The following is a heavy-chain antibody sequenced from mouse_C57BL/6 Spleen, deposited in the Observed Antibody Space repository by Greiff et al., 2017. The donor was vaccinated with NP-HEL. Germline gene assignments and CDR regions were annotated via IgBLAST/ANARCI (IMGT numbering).Heavy chain of an antibody. V-gene: IGHV5-12*01. CDR1: GFTFSDYY. Sequence: VQLKQSGGGLVQPGGSLKLSCAASGFTFSDYYMYWVRQTPEKRLEWVAYISNGGGSTYYPDTVKGRFTISRDNAKNTLYLQMSRLKSEDTAMYYCARDYYGSSYGYFDVWGTGTTVTVSS. CDR2: ISNGGGST. CDR3: ARDYYGSSYGYFDV. D-gene: IGHD1-1*01. J-gene: IGHJ1*03.